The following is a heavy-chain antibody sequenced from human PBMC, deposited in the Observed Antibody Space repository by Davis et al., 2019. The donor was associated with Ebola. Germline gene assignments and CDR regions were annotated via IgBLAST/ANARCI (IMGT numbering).Heavy chain of an antibody. D-gene: IGHD3-10*01. CDR1: GFAFSNYA. CDR3: ARRYYGSGTYYKDY. J-gene: IGHJ4*02. V-gene: IGHV3-7*01. CDR2: IKQDGSEK. Sequence: GESLKISCAASGFAFSNYAMSWVRQAPGKGLEWVANIKQDGSEKYYVDSVKGRFTLSRDNAMNSLYLQMNTLRAEDTAVYYCARRYYGSGTYYKDYWGQGTLVTVSS.